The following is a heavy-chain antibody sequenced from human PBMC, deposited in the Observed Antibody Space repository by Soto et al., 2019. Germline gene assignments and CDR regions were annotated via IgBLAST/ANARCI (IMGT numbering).Heavy chain of an antibody. Sequence: QMQLVESGGGVVQPGESLRLSCAASGFTFNYYPMPWVRQTPGKRLAWVAVISFEGSNKYYADSVKGRFTISRDNSKNMLYLQMKSLRAEDAAVYYCARLPGALVAVLYIFPLDARDAMSDVDVWGQGTTVSVSS. CDR1: GFTFNYYP. D-gene: IGHD6-19*01. CDR2: ISFEGSNK. V-gene: IGHV3-30-3*01. CDR3: ARLPGALVAVLYIFPLDARDAMSDVDV. J-gene: IGHJ6*02.